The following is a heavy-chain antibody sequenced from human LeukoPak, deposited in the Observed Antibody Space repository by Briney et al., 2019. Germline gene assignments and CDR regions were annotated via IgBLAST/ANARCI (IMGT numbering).Heavy chain of an antibody. CDR1: GGSITSGSYY. CDR3: ARVIPAYDAFDM. CDR2: IYTSGST. Sequence: SSETPSLTCSVSGGSITSGSYYWSWIRQPAGKGLEWIGRIYTSGSTNYNPSLKSRVTISVDTSKKQFSLKLNSVTAADTAVYYCARVIPAYDAFDMWGQGTMVTVSS. D-gene: IGHD2-2*01. V-gene: IGHV4-61*02. J-gene: IGHJ3*02.